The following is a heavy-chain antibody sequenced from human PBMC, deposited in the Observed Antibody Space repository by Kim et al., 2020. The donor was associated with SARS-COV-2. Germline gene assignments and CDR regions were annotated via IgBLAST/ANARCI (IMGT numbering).Heavy chain of an antibody. CDR3: ATLDSSGWFFDY. V-gene: IGHV3-53*01. Sequence: YYADSVKGRFTISRDNSKNTLYLQMNSLRAEDTAVYYCATLDSSGWFFDYWGQGTLVTVSS. J-gene: IGHJ4*02. D-gene: IGHD6-19*01.